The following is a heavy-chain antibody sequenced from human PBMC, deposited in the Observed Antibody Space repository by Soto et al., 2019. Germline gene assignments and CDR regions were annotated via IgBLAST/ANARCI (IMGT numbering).Heavy chain of an antibody. V-gene: IGHV4-38-2*02. CDR2: IYHSGTT. D-gene: IGHD2-15*01. Sequence: SETLSLTCVVSGESISSGYYWAWIRQPPGKWLEWIGSIYHSGTTYYNPSLKSRVTISVDTSKNQFSLKLSSVTAADTAVYYCARDRWVCSGGSCYPYYFDYWGQGTLVKVSS. CDR3: ARDRWVCSGGSCYPYYFDY. J-gene: IGHJ4*02. CDR1: GESISSGYY.